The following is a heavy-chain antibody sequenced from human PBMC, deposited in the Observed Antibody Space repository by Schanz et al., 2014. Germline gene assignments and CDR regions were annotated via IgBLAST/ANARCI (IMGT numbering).Heavy chain of an antibody. Sequence: DVQLLESGGGLVQPGGSLRLSCAASGFTFNSYAMTWVRQAPGKGLEWVSGISGSGGSTYYADSVKGRFTISRDNSKTTLSLQMNSLRAEDTAVYYCAREEGWGIAAAGPKHYYYGMDVWGQGTTXTVSS. D-gene: IGHD6-13*01. J-gene: IGHJ6*02. V-gene: IGHV3-23*01. CDR1: GFTFNSYA. CDR3: AREEGWGIAAAGPKHYYYGMDV. CDR2: ISGSGGST.